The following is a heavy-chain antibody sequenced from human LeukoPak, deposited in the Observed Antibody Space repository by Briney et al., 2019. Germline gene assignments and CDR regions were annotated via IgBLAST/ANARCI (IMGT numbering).Heavy chain of an antibody. CDR3: ARDLFRGYYDILTGYYTTYDY. D-gene: IGHD3-9*01. Sequence: ASVKVSCKASGYTFTSYYMHWVRQAPGQGLEWMGIINPSGGSTSYAQKFQGRVTMTRDTSTSTVYMELSSLRSEDTAVYYCARDLFRGYYDILTGYYTTYDYWGQGTLVTVSS. J-gene: IGHJ4*02. CDR2: INPSGGST. CDR1: GYTFTSYY. V-gene: IGHV1-46*01.